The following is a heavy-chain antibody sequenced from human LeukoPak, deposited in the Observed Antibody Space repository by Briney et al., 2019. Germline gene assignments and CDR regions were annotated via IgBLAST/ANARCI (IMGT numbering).Heavy chain of an antibody. CDR1: GGSISSGGYY. V-gene: IGHV4-30-2*01. J-gene: IGHJ4*02. CDR2: IYHSGST. CDR3: ARPAILTGYSY. D-gene: IGHD3-9*01. Sequence: SQTLSLTCTVSGGSISSGGYYWSWIRQPPGKGLEWIGYIYHSGSTYYNPSLKSRVTISVDRSKNQFSLKLSSVTAADTAVYYCARPAILTGYSYWGQGILVTVSS.